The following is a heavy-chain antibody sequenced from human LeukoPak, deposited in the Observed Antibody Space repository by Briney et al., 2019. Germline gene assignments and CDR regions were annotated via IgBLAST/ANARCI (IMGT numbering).Heavy chain of an antibody. D-gene: IGHD5-18*01. V-gene: IGHV3-33*01. CDR3: AREDSAELWLTLDY. J-gene: IGHJ4*02. CDR1: GFTFSSYG. CDR2: IWYDGSNK. Sequence: QPGGSLRLSCAASGFTFSSYGMHWVRQAPGKGLEWVAVIWYDGSNKYYADSVKGRFTISRDNSKNTLYLQMNSLRAEDTAVYYCAREDSAELWLTLDYWGQGTLVTVSS.